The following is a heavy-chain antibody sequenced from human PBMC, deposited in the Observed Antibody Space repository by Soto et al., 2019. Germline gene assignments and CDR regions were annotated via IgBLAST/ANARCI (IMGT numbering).Heavy chain of an antibody. CDR3: AKGRSYYYYYGVDV. V-gene: IGHV3-23*01. CDR1: GFTFSSYS. J-gene: IGHJ6*02. CDR2: VSGSGAST. Sequence: GGSLRLSCAASGFTFSSYSMISVRQAPGKGLEWISAVSGSGASTYYADSVKGRFTISRDNSKSTLYMKMNSLRAEDTALYYCAKGRSYYYYYGVDVWGQGTTVTVSS.